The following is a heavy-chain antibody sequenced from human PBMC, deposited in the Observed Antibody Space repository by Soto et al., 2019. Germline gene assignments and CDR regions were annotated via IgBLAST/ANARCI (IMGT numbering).Heavy chain of an antibody. D-gene: IGHD2-15*01. CDR1: GYTFTSYW. CDR3: VRSGTSSGRFSDL. V-gene: IGHV5-51*01. CDR2: IYPSDSDI. Sequence: GASLKISCKGSGYTFTSYWIGWVRQMPGEGLEWMGVIYPSDSDIRYSPSFQGKVTISADKSITTAYLQWSSLKAADTAMYYCVRSGTSSGRFSDLWGQGVLVTVSS. J-gene: IGHJ4*02.